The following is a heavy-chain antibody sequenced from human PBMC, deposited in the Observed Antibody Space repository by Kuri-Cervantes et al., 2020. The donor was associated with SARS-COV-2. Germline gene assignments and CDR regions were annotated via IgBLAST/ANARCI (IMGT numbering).Heavy chain of an antibody. CDR2: IIPILGTA. J-gene: IGHJ4*02. Sequence: SVKVSCKASGGTFSSYAISWVRQAPGQGLEWMGRIIPILGTANYARKFQGRVTITADKSTSTAYMELSSLRSEDTAVYQCALVPRVRSRPLSYWGQGTLVTVSS. V-gene: IGHV1-69*04. CDR1: GGTFSSYA. CDR3: ALVPRVRSRPLSY. D-gene: IGHD1-1*01.